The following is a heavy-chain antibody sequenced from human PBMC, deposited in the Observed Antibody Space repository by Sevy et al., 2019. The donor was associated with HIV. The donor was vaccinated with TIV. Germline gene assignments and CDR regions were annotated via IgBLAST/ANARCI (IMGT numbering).Heavy chain of an antibody. Sequence: SETLSLTCTVSGGSFSSYYWSWIRQPPGKGLEWIGYIFYSGSTNYNPSLQSRVTISVETTKNQVSLKVRSVTAADTTVYYCARGIAAPRGMDVWGQGTTVTVSS. D-gene: IGHD6-13*01. J-gene: IGHJ6*02. CDR1: GGSFSSYY. CDR3: ARGIAAPRGMDV. V-gene: IGHV4-59*01. CDR2: IFYSGST.